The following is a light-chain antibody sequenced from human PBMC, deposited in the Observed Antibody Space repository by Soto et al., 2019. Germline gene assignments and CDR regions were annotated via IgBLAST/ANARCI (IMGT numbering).Light chain of an antibody. CDR3: QQYYGTPYT. CDR2: WAS. CDR1: QSVLYSPNNKNY. V-gene: IGKV4-1*01. Sequence: DIVMTQSPDSLAVPLGERATINCKSSQSVLYSPNNKNYLAWYQQKPGQPPKLIIYWASTRESGVPERFGGSGSGTDFTVTISSLQSEDVAVYYCQQYYGTPYTFGQGTKLEIK. J-gene: IGKJ2*01.